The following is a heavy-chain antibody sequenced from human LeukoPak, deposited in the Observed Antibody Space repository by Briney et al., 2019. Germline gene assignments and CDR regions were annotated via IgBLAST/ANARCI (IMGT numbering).Heavy chain of an antibody. D-gene: IGHD2-2*01. V-gene: IGHV3-30-3*01. Sequence: GGSLRLSCAASGFTFSSYAMHWVRQAPGKGLEWVAVISYDGSNKYYADSVKGRFTISRDNSKNTLYLQMNSLRAEDTAVYYCAKEGDVVVPAAIPFFDYWGQGTLVTVSS. CDR3: AKEGDVVVPAAIPFFDY. CDR2: ISYDGSNK. CDR1: GFTFSSYA. J-gene: IGHJ4*02.